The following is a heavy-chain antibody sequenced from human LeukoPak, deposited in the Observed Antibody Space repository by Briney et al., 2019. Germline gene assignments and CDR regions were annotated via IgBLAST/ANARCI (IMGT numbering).Heavy chain of an antibody. CDR2: IYHSGST. D-gene: IGHD3-22*01. V-gene: IGHV4-59*01. CDR3: ARGPYSYDSSGAFDI. Sequence: SETLSLTCTVSGASMSTYYWSWIRQPPGKGLEWIAYIYHSGSTNYNPSLKSRVTISVDTSKNQFSLKLNSVTAADTAVYYCARGPYSYDSSGAFDIWGQGTMVTVSS. CDR1: GASMSTYY. J-gene: IGHJ3*02.